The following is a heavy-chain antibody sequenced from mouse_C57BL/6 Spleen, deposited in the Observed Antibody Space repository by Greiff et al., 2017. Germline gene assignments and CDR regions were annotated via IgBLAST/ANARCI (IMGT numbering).Heavy chain of an antibody. J-gene: IGHJ4*01. CDR2: IYPGSGNT. Sequence: QVQLKQSGAELVRPGASVKLSCKASGYTFTDYYINWVKQRPGQGLEWIARIYPGSGNTYYNEKFKGKATLTAEKSSSTAYMQLSSLTSEDSAVYFCARYGYGAMDYWGQGTSVTVSS. CDR1: GYTFTDYY. D-gene: IGHD2-2*01. CDR3: ARYGYGAMDY. V-gene: IGHV1-76*01.